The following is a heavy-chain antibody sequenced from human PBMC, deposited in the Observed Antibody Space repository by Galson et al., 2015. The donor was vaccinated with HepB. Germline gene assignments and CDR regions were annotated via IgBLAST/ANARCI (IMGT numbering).Heavy chain of an antibody. CDR1: GFTFSDYY. Sequence: SLRLSCAASGFTFSDYYMSWIRQAPGKGLEWVSHISSGATTIYYADSVKGRFTISRDNTQNSLYLQMNSLRAEDTAVYYCSRTMSHYEAGFYFNSWGQGTLVTVSS. CDR3: SRTMSHYEAGFYFNS. CDR2: ISSGATTI. V-gene: IGHV3-11*01. J-gene: IGHJ4*02. D-gene: IGHD3-22*01.